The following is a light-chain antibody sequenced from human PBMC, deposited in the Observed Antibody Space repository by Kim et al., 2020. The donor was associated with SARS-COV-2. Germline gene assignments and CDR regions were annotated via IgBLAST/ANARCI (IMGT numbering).Light chain of an antibody. CDR2: EVS. V-gene: IGLV2-8*01. CDR1: SSDVGGYNY. CDR3: SSYAGSNNLV. J-gene: IGLJ2*01. Sequence: QSALTQPPSASGSPGQSVTISCTGTSSDVGGYNYVSWYQQHPGKAPKLMIYEVSTRPSGVPDRFSGSKSGNTASLTVSGLQAEDEADYYCSSYAGSNNLVFGGGTQLTVL.